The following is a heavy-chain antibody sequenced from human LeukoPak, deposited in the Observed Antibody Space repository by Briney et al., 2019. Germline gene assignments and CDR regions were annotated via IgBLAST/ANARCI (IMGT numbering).Heavy chain of an antibody. CDR1: GFTFSSYA. CDR3: ARESLLVPAAIFDY. CDR2: ISYDGSNK. D-gene: IGHD2-2*01. Sequence: PGRSLRLSCAASGFTFSSYAMHWVRQAPGRGLEWVAVISYDGSNKYYADSVKGRFTISRDNSKNTLYLQMNSLRAEDTAVYYCARESLLVPAAIFDYWGQGTLVTVSS. V-gene: IGHV3-30*01. J-gene: IGHJ4*02.